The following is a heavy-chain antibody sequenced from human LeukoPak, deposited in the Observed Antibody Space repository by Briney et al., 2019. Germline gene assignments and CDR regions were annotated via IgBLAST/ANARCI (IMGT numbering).Heavy chain of an antibody. J-gene: IGHJ4*03. Sequence: GVTVRLPCAASVFTYSDLSMNWVRQAPGKGLEWISYISSRSSSIFYADSVKGRFTISRDNAKQSLYLQMSNLRDDDTALYYCARDKGLGDTWGQGKLVTASS. CDR1: VFTYSDLS. V-gene: IGHV3-48*02. CDR3: ARDKGLGDT. CDR2: ISSRSSSI. D-gene: IGHD3-16*01.